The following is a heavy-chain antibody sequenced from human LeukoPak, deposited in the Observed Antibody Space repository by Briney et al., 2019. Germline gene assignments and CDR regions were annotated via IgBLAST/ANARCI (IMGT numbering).Heavy chain of an antibody. J-gene: IGHJ3*02. CDR3: ATGELGTDAFDI. CDR2: IIPIFGTA. V-gene: IGHV1-69*13. Sequence: ASVKVSCKASGGTFSSYAISWVRQAPGQGLEWMGGIIPIFGTANYAQKFQGRVTITADESTSTAYMELSSLRSEDTAVYYCATGELGTDAFDIWGQGTMVTVSS. CDR1: GGTFSSYA. D-gene: IGHD3-16*01.